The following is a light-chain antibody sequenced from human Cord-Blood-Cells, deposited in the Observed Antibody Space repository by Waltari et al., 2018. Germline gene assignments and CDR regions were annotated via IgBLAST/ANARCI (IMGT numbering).Light chain of an antibody. CDR2: SAS. V-gene: IGKV3-15*01. J-gene: IGKJ2*01. Sequence: EIVMTQSPAPLSVSPGVRATLLCRASQSVSSNLAWYQQKPGQAPRLLIYSASTRATCIRARFSGSESGTEFTLTISSLRSEGFAVYYWQQYNNWPQYTVGQGTKLGNK. CDR3: QQYNNWPQYT. CDR1: QSVSSN.